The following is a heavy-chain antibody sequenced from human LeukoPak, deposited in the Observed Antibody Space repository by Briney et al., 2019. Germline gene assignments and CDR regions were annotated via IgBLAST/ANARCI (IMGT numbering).Heavy chain of an antibody. J-gene: IGHJ4*02. CDR1: GGSFSGYY. CDR2: INNSGSN. V-gene: IGHV4-34*01. Sequence: SETLSLTCAVYGGSFSGYYWSWIRQPPGKGLVCIGEINNSGSNNYNPYLKSQVTISVDTSKNQCSLKLSSVTAAGTAVYYCSRLYSGSYIYWGQGTLVTVSS. CDR3: SRLYSGSYIY. D-gene: IGHD1-26*01.